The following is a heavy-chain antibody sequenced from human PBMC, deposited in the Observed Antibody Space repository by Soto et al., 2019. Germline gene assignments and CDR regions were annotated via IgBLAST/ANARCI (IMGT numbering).Heavy chain of an antibody. CDR3: ARDKEGYFDY. J-gene: IGHJ4*02. CDR2: IYSGGST. V-gene: IGHV3-66*01. CDR1: GFTVNSNY. Sequence: GGSLRLSCAASGFTVNSNYMSWVRQAPGKGLEWVSVIYSGGSTYYADSVKGRFTISRDNSKNTLYLQMNSLRAEDTAVYYCARDKEGYFDYWGQGTLVTVCS.